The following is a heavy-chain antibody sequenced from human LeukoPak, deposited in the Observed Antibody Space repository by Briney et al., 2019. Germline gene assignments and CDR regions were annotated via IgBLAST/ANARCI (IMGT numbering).Heavy chain of an antibody. V-gene: IGHV3-7*01. D-gene: IGHD3-10*01. CDR1: GFTFSNYY. CDR3: ASPPDYYGSGSYLMYQDY. CDR2: IKQDGSEK. Sequence: GGSLRLSCSASGFTFSNYYMIWVRQAPGKGLEWVANIKQDGSEKYYVDSVKGRFTISRDNAKNSLYLQMNSLRAEDTAVYYCASPPDYYGSGSYLMYQDYWGQGTLVTVSS. J-gene: IGHJ4*02.